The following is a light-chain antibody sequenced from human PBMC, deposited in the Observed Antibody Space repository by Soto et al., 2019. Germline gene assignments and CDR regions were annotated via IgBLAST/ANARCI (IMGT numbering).Light chain of an antibody. J-gene: IGLJ1*01. CDR1: SSDVGGYSF. V-gene: IGLV2-11*01. Sequence: QSALIQPRSVSGSPGQSVTFSCTGTSSDVGGYSFVSWYQQHPGKAPKLMIYDVSKRPSGVPDRFSGSKSGNTASLTISGLQAADEADYYCCSYAGSHYVFGTGTKVTVL. CDR2: DVS. CDR3: CSYAGSHYV.